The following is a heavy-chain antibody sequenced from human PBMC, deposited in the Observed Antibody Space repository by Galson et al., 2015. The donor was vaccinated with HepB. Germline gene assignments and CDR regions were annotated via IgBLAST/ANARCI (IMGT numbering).Heavy chain of an antibody. CDR3: ACDGDLNS. D-gene: IGHD2-21*02. J-gene: IGHJ5*02. CDR1: GFTFSGST. Sequence: SLRLSCAASGFTFSGSTMHWVRQASGKGLEWVGRIKSKTNNYATAYAASVKGRFTISRDDSKNTAYLQMNSLKTEDTAVYFCACDGDLNSWGLGTLVTVSS. V-gene: IGHV3-73*01. CDR2: IKSKTNNYAT.